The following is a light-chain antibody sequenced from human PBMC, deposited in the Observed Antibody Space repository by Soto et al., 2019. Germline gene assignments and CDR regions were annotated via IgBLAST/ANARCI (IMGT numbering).Light chain of an antibody. J-gene: IGKJ5*01. Sequence: EIVLTQSPATLSLSPGERATLSCRASQSVSSYLAWYQQKPGQAPRLLIYDASNRATGIPARFSGSGPATDFTLTISSLEPEDFAVYYCQQYNTWSSITFGQGTRLEIK. CDR3: QQYNTWSSIT. CDR2: DAS. CDR1: QSVSSY. V-gene: IGKV3-11*01.